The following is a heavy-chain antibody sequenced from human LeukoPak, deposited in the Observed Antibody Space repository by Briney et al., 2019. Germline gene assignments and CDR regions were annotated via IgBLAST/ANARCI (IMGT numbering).Heavy chain of an antibody. CDR3: AIEGLDTDAFDI. Sequence: GGSLRLSCAASGFTFSSYGMHWVRQSPGRGLEWVSFLSFDGSNEFYADSLKGRFTISRDNSKDTLYLQMDSLRAEDTALYYCAIEGLDTDAFDIWGQGTMVTVSS. J-gene: IGHJ3*02. D-gene: IGHD5-18*01. V-gene: IGHV3-30*03. CDR2: LSFDGSNE. CDR1: GFTFSSYG.